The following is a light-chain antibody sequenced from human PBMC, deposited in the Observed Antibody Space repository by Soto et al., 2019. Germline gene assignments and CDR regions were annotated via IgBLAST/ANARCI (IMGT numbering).Light chain of an antibody. Sequence: EIALTQSPGTVSLSPGERSTLSCRASQSLSSSYLAWYQQKPGQAPRLLIYGASSRATGIPDRFSGSGSGTDFTLTISRLEPEDFAVYYCQQYGSSPWTFGQGTKVDIK. CDR2: GAS. J-gene: IGKJ1*01. CDR3: QQYGSSPWT. CDR1: QSLSSSY. V-gene: IGKV3-20*01.